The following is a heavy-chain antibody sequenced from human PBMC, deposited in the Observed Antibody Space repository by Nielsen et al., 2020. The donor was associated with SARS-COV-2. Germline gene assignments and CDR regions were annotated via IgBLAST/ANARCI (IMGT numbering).Heavy chain of an antibody. V-gene: IGHV3-74*01. D-gene: IGHD3-3*01. J-gene: IGHJ6*03. CDR2: INSDGSST. Sequence: GESLKISCAASGFTFSSYWMHWVRQAPGKGLVWVSRINSDGSSTSYADSVKGRFTISRDNAKNTLYLQMNSLRAEDTAVYYCARGNIDYDFWSGSLGDYYYYIDVWGKGTTVTVSS. CDR3: ARGNIDYDFWSGSLGDYYYYIDV. CDR1: GFTFSSYW.